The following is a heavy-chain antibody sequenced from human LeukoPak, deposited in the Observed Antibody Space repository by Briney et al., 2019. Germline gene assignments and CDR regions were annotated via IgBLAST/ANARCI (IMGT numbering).Heavy chain of an antibody. Sequence: GGSLRLSCAASGFTFSSYAMHWVRQAPGKGLEWVAVISYDGSNKYYADSVKGRFTISRDNAKNSLYLQMNSLRVEDTAVYYCASRSEFDYWGQGTLVTVSS. V-gene: IGHV3-30-3*01. CDR3: ASRSEFDY. J-gene: IGHJ4*02. CDR2: ISYDGSNK. CDR1: GFTFSSYA. D-gene: IGHD3-16*02.